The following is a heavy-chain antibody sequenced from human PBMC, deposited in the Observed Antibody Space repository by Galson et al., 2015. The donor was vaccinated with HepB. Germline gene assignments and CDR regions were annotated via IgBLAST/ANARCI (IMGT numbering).Heavy chain of an antibody. D-gene: IGHD6-19*01. V-gene: IGHV3-74*01. Sequence: SLRLSCAASRFTFSSYWMHWVRQVPGKGLVWVSRINSDGTYVNYADSGQGRFTISRDNAKNTLTLRMDSLRVEDTAVYYCAREFVAVAGRNSDSFDIWGQGTLVTVSS. CDR3: AREFVAVAGRNSDSFDI. J-gene: IGHJ3*02. CDR1: RFTFSSYW. CDR2: INSDGTYV.